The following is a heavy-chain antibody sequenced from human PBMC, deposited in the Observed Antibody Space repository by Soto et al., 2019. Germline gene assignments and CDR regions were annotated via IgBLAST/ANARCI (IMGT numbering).Heavy chain of an antibody. Sequence: ASVKVSCKASGYTFFTYDISWVRQAPGQGLEWMGWISTYSGDTKYAQKFQGRVTMTTDTSTTTAYLELRSLRSDDTAVYYCARHHGPTTSENWFDPWGQGTLVAVS. V-gene: IGHV1-18*01. CDR3: ARHHGPTTSENWFDP. J-gene: IGHJ5*02. CDR2: ISTYSGDT. D-gene: IGHD5-12*01. CDR1: GYTFFTYD.